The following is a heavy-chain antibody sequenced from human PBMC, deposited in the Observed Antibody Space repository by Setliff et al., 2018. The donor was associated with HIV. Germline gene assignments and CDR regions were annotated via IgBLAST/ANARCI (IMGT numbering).Heavy chain of an antibody. V-gene: IGHV4-34*01. CDR1: GESFSGSY. D-gene: IGHD3-22*01. Sequence: SETLSLTCGVFGESFSGSYWSWIRQSPGKGLEWIGEINHSGSPNYNPSLKSRVTISVDTSNNQFTLRLKSVTDADTAGDYCASTPEHYDQYFFDCWGQGTLVTVSS. CDR3: ASTPEHYDQYFFDC. J-gene: IGHJ4*02. CDR2: INHSGSP.